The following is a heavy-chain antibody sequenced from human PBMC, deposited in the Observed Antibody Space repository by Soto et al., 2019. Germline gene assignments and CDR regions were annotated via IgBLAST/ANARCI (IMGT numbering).Heavy chain of an antibody. J-gene: IGHJ4*02. CDR2: VSYNGRTE. D-gene: IGHD2-2*01. CDR1: GFTFSNYG. CDR3: AKDSLRWEVPDDLNFYD. V-gene: IGHV3-30*18. Sequence: GMSLSLSFVASGFTFSNYGMHWVRQAPGKGLEWVALVSYNGRTEYYADSVKGRFSISRDNSKNTLYLQMNTLRDEDTAVYYCAKDSLRWEVPDDLNFYDWGRGTLVTVS.